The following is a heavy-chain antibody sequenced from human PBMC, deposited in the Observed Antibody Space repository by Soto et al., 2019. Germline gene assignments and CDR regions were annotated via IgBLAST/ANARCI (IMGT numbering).Heavy chain of an antibody. D-gene: IGHD6-19*01. CDR3: ARAVAVPADFDY. J-gene: IGHJ4*02. CDR1: GYTFNSYA. CDR2: INAGNGNT. V-gene: IGHV1-3*01. Sequence: ASVKVSCKASGYTFNSYAMNWVRQAPGQRLEWMGWINAGNGNTKYSQKFQGRVTITRDTSASTAYMELSSLRSEDTAVYYCARAVAVPADFDYWGQGTLVTVSS.